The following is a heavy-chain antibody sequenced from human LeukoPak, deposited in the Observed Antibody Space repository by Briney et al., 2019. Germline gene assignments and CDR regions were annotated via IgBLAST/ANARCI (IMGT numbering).Heavy chain of an antibody. Sequence: GGSLRLSCDASGFNFNDFWMHWVRQAPGKGLEWVAVISYDGSNKYYADSVKGRFTISRDNSKNTLYLQMNSLRAEDTAVYYCAKGLAVAGTPLDYWGQGTLVTVSS. J-gene: IGHJ4*02. V-gene: IGHV3-30*18. CDR1: GFNFNDFW. CDR3: AKGLAVAGTPLDY. CDR2: ISYDGSNK. D-gene: IGHD6-19*01.